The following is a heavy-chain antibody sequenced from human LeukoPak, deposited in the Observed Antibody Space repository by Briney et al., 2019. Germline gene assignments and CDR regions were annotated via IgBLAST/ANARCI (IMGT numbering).Heavy chain of an antibody. CDR2: IYYSGST. D-gene: IGHD3-10*01. J-gene: IGHJ4*02. Sequence: SETLSLTCTVSGGSISSSSYYWGWIRQPPGKGLEWIGYIYYSGSTNYNPSLKSRVTISVDTSKNQFSLKLSSVTAADTAVYYCARHIGSGGPIDYWGQGTLVTVSS. V-gene: IGHV4-61*05. CDR3: ARHIGSGGPIDY. CDR1: GGSISSSSYY.